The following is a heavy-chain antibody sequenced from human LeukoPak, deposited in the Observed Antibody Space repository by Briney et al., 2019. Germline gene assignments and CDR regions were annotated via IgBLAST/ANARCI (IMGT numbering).Heavy chain of an antibody. V-gene: IGHV3-15*01. CDR1: GFTFNSYW. J-gene: IGHJ4*02. CDR3: TTLSFVWFGDDY. CDR2: IKRKIDGETT. Sequence: GGSLRLSCAASGFTFNSYWMSWVRQAPGKGLEWVGRIKRKIDGETTDYAAPVKGRFTISRDDSKSTLYLQMNSLKSEDTAVYYCTTLSFVWFGDDYWGQGTLVTVSS. D-gene: IGHD3-10*01.